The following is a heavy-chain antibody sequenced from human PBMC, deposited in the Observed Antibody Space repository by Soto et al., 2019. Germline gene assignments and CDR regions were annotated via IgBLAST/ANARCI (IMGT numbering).Heavy chain of an antibody. Sequence: ASVKVSCKASGYTFTSYGISWVRQAPGQGLEWMGWISAYNGNTNYAQKRQGRVTMTTDTSTSTAYMELRSLRSDDTAVYYCARRVCSSWYSYGYGGYYYYGMDVWGQGATVTVSS. V-gene: IGHV1-18*04. CDR2: ISAYNGNT. D-gene: IGHD5-18*01. CDR3: ARRVCSSWYSYGYGGYYYYGMDV. J-gene: IGHJ6*02. CDR1: GYTFTSYG.